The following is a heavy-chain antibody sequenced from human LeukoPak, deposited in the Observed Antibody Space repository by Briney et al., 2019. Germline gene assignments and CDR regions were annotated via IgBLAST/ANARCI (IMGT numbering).Heavy chain of an antibody. CDR1: GFNFNYYA. CDR2: IGGSGIRT. Sequence: GGSLRLSCAASGFNFNYYAMTWVRQAPGKGLEWVSGIGGSGIRTYYADSVRGRFTVSRDNSKNILTLHLSSLRVEDTALYYCAKDRFGHTDQRPLAVDSWGQGTLVIVSS. J-gene: IGHJ4*02. D-gene: IGHD3-10*01. CDR3: AKDRFGHTDQRPLAVDS. V-gene: IGHV3-23*01.